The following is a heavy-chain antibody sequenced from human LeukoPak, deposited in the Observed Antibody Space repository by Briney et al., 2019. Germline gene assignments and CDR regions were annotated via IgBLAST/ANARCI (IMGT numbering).Heavy chain of an antibody. CDR2: IDHTGRS. CDR3: ARGENSGSYFSYFDS. V-gene: IGHV4-34*01. D-gene: IGHD3-10*01. J-gene: IGHJ5*01. CDR1: GESFSGHY. Sequence: PSETLSLTCAVYGESFSGHYWTWIRQPPGKGLEWIGEIDHTGRSTYNPSLTSRVTISKDSSKNQFSLSLGSVIAADTAVYFCARGENSGSYFSYFDSWAQGTPVTVSS.